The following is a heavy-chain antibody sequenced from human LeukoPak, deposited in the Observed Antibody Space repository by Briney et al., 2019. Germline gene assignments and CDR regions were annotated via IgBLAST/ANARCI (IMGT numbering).Heavy chain of an antibody. V-gene: IGHV4-39*01. D-gene: IGHD3-3*01. CDR1: GGSISSNNYF. CDR2: IYDSGST. J-gene: IGHJ4*02. CDR3: QSRFLEWLLDY. Sequence: SETLSLTYTVSGGSISSNNYFWGWIRQPPGKGLEWIGSIYDSGSTYYNPSLRSRVTISVDTSKNQFSLKLNSVTAADTAMYYCQSRFLEWLLDYWGQGTLVTVSS.